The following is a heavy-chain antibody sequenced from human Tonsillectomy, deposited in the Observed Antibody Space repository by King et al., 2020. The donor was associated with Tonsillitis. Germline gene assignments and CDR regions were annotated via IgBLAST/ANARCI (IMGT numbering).Heavy chain of an antibody. V-gene: IGHV4-59*08. J-gene: IGHJ6*04. CDR1: GGSISNYY. D-gene: IGHD3-3*01. CDR3: AGAPYYDFWSGYLDV. CDR2: IFDSGGS. Sequence: VQLQESGPGLVKPSETLSLTCSVSGGSISNYYWNWIRQPPGKGLEWIGYIFDSGGSDYNPSLKSRVTISVDTSQKQFSLKLSSVSAADTAVYYCAGAPYYDFWSGYLDVWGEGTTVTVSS.